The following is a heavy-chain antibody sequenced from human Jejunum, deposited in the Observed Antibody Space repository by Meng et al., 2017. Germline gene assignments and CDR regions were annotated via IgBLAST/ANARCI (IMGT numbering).Heavy chain of an antibody. D-gene: IGHD5-24*01. CDR1: GFTFSNYA. Sequence: GKSLKISCAASGFTFSNYAMIWVRQAPGKGLEWVSAISGTRGFTYYADSVKGRFTISRDNSWNTLYLEMHSLRAEDTAVYYCAKFHGPFKSDGWTYEPFNIWGQGTMVTVSS. V-gene: IGHV3-23*01. J-gene: IGHJ3*02. CDR3: AKFHGPFKSDGWTYEPFNI. CDR2: ISGTRGFT.